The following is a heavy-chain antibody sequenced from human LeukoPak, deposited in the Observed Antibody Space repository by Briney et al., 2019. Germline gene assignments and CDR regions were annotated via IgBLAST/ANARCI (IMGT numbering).Heavy chain of an antibody. CDR1: GFTFSSYG. Sequence: GGSLRLSCAASGFTFSSYGMSCVRQAPGEGLEWVATIKEDGSEKCHVDSVKGRFTISRDNAKNSLYLQMNSLRAEDTAVYHCARAGYGDYVGYAFDIWGQGTMVTVSS. V-gene: IGHV3-7*01. CDR2: IKEDGSEK. J-gene: IGHJ3*02. CDR3: ARAGYGDYVGYAFDI. D-gene: IGHD4-17*01.